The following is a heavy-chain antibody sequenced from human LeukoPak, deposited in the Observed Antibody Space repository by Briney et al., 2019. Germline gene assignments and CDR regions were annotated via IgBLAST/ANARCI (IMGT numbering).Heavy chain of an antibody. CDR1: GGSISSSSCY. CDR3: AAHSSGWYGWFDP. Sequence: SETLSRTCTVSGGSISSSSCYWGSIRQPPGKGLEWIGSIYYSGSTYYNPSLKSRVTISVDTSKNQFSLKLSSVTAADTAVYYCAAHSSGWYGWFDPWGQGTLVTVSS. CDR2: IYYSGST. V-gene: IGHV4-39*01. D-gene: IGHD6-19*01. J-gene: IGHJ5*02.